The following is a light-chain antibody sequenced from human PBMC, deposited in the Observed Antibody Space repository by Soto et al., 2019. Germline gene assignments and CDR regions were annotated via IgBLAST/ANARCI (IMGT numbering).Light chain of an antibody. CDR3: HQYDSSPLT. CDR2: GAS. CDR1: QSVSSSY. V-gene: IGKV3-20*01. Sequence: EIVLTQSPGTLSLSPGERATLSCRASQSVSSSYLAWYQQKPGQAPSLLIYGASSRATGIPDRFSGSGSGTDFTRTISSLEPEDFAVYYCHQYDSSPLTFGGGTKVEIK. J-gene: IGKJ4*01.